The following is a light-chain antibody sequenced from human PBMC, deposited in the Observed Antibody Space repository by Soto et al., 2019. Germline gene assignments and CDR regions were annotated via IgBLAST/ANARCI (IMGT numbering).Light chain of an antibody. Sequence: QSALTQPRSVSGSPGQSVTISCTGTSSDVGGYNYVSWYQQHPGKAPTLMIYDVSKRPSGVPDRFSGSKSGNTASLTIYGLQAEDEADYYCCSYAGSYTLVFGGGTQLTVL. CDR3: CSYAGSYTLV. CDR2: DVS. V-gene: IGLV2-11*01. J-gene: IGLJ3*02. CDR1: SSDVGGYNY.